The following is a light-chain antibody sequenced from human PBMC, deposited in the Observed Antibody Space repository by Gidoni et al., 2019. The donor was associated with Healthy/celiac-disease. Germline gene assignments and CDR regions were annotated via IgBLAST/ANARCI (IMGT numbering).Light chain of an antibody. CDR1: QGIRND. J-gene: IGKJ3*01. Sequence: AIQMTQSPSSLSASVGDRVTITCRASQGIRNDLGWYQQKPGKAPKLLIYAASSLQSGVPSRFSGSSAGTDFTLTISSLQPEDFATYYCLQDYNSPFTFGTGTKVDIK. CDR2: AAS. V-gene: IGKV1-6*01. CDR3: LQDYNSPFT.